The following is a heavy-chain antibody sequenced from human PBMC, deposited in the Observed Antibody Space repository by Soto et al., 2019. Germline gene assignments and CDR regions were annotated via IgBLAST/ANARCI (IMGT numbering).Heavy chain of an antibody. V-gene: IGHV3-23*01. J-gene: IGHJ6*03. CDR1: GFTFGSYA. D-gene: IGHD2-2*01. Sequence: EVQLLESGGGLVQPGGSLRLSCVVSGFTFGSYAMSWVRQAPGKGPEWVAILGGNGFTTYYADSVNGRFTISGDKSKSTLFLQMNSLRADDPGVYHSAKAPRPSLNFFYYMDGWGRVTSVTVSS. CDR3: AKAPRPSLNFFYYMDG. CDR2: LGGNGFTT.